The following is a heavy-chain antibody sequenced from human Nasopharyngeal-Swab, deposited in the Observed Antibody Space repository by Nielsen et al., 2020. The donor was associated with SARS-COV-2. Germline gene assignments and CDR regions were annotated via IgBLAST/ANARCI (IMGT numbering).Heavy chain of an antibody. CDR2: ISGSGGST. CDR3: AKGSRGYCSGGSCYLYYFDY. V-gene: IGHV3-23*01. Sequence: VRQAPGKGLEWVSAISGSGGSTYYADSVKGRFTISRDNSKNTLYLQMNSLIAEDTAVYYCAKGSRGYCSGGSCYLYYFDYWGQGTLVTVSS. D-gene: IGHD2-15*01. J-gene: IGHJ4*02.